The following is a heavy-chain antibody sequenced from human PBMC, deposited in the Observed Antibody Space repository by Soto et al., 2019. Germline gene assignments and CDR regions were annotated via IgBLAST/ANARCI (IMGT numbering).Heavy chain of an antibody. V-gene: IGHV3-11*06. Sequence: PGGSLRLSSAASVFTFSDYYMSWIRQAPGKGLEWVSYISSISIYTNYADSVKGRFTISRDNAKNSLYLQMNSLRAEDTAVYYCARARKGPMIGDAFDIWGQGTMVTVSS. CDR3: ARARKGPMIGDAFDI. CDR2: ISSISIYT. CDR1: VFTFSDYY. D-gene: IGHD3-22*01. J-gene: IGHJ3*02.